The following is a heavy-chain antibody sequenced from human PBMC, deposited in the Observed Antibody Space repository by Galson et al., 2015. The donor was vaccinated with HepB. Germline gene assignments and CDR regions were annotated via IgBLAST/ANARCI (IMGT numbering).Heavy chain of an antibody. D-gene: IGHD3-22*01. CDR3: ARQYDSSGYYPY. CDR1: GVTFSTYA. J-gene: IGHJ4*02. CDR2: IIPLFGSA. Sequence: SVKVSCKASGVTFSTYAISWLRQAPGQGLEWMGGIIPLFGSANYAQKLQGRVTITADLSTSTTYLELSNLRFEDTALYYCARQYDSSGYYPYWGQGTPVTVSS. V-gene: IGHV1-69*13.